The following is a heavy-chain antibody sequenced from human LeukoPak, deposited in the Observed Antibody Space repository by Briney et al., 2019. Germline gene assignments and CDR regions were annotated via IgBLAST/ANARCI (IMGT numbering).Heavy chain of an antibody. CDR3: SRQGVRGTYYYAMDV. CDR2: IYYSGST. D-gene: IGHD3-10*01. Sequence: PSETLSLTCTVSGGSISSSSSYWGWIRQPPGKGLEWIGTIYYSGSTYYNPSLESRVTISVDTSKNQFSLKLSSVTAADTSVYYCSRQGVRGTYYYAMDVWGQGTTVTVSS. J-gene: IGHJ6*02. V-gene: IGHV4-39*01. CDR1: GGSISSSSSY.